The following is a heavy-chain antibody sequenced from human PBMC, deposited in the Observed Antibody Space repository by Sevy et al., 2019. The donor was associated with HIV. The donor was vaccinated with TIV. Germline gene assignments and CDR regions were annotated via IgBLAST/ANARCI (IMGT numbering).Heavy chain of an antibody. D-gene: IGHD3-22*01. CDR1: GYTLSELS. Sequence: ASVKVSCKVSGYTLSELSMNWVRQAPEKGLEWMGRFDPEDGEIIYAQKFQGRVTMTEDTSTDTAYMELSSLRSEDTALYYCATAREYYSDNSGYLDYWGQGTLVTVSS. CDR2: FDPEDGEI. J-gene: IGHJ4*02. CDR3: ATAREYYSDNSGYLDY. V-gene: IGHV1-24*01.